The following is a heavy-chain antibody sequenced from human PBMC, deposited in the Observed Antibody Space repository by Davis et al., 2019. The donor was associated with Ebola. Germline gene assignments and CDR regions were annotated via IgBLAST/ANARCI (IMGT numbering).Heavy chain of an antibody. J-gene: IGHJ4*02. D-gene: IGHD2-15*01. CDR3: AHLGPQRYCSGGGCHGYLDY. CDR2: IIPIFGTA. CDR1: GGTFSSYA. Sequence: AASVKVSCKASGGTFSSYAISWVRQAPGQGLEWMGGIIPIFGTANYAQKFQGRVTITADESARTAYMELSGLRSEDTAVYYCAHLGPQRYCSGGGCHGYLDYWGQGSLVTVSS. V-gene: IGHV1-69*13.